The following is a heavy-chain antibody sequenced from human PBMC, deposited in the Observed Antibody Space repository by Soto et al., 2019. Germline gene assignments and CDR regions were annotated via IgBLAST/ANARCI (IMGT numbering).Heavy chain of an antibody. CDR1: GGSISSGGYY. Sequence: SETLSLTCTVSGGSISSGGYYWSWIRQHPGKGLEWIGYIYYSGSTYYNPSLKSRVTISVDTSKNQFSLKLSSVTAADTAVYYCARNRVYYIDYWGQGTLVTVSS. D-gene: IGHD6-6*01. J-gene: IGHJ4*02. CDR2: IYYSGST. V-gene: IGHV4-31*03. CDR3: ARNRVYYIDY.